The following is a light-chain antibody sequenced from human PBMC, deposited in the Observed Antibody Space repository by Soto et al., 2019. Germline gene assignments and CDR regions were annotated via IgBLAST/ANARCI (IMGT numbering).Light chain of an antibody. V-gene: IGKV1-5*03. CDR1: QSINDW. Sequence: DIQMTQSPSTLSASVGDRVTITCRASQSINDWLAWYQQKPGKAPKLLIYKSSSLESGVPSRFSGSGSGTEFILTISCLQPDDFATYYCQQYSRYSTFGPGTKLEIK. J-gene: IGKJ2*01. CDR3: QQYSRYST. CDR2: KSS.